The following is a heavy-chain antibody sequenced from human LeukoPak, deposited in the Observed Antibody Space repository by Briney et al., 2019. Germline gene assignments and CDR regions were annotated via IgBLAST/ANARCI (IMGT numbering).Heavy chain of an antibody. CDR1: GFTLSGSA. J-gene: IGHJ5*02. CDR2: IDKKDKGYATAT. Sequence: RGSLCPSCAASGFTLSGSAVHWVGQSSGKGLEWVGQIDKKDKGYATATAYAASVKGRFTISRDDSINTAYLQMKSLKTEDTALYYCTRDSGTYNWFDHWGQGTLVTVSS. V-gene: IGHV3-73*01. D-gene: IGHD1-26*01. CDR3: TRDSGTYNWFDH.